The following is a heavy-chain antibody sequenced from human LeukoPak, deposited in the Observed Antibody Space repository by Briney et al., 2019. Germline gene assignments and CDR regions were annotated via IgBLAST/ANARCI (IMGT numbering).Heavy chain of an antibody. Sequence: ASVRVSCKASGYTFTGYYMHWVRQVLGQGLEWMGWINPNSGVTKYAQMFQGRVTMTRDTSINTAYMELSRLRSDDTAVYYCARGGYYDILTGYSTTDYWGQGTLVTVSS. CDR1: GYTFTGYY. J-gene: IGHJ4*02. V-gene: IGHV1-2*02. CDR2: INPNSGVT. CDR3: ARGGYYDILTGYSTTDY. D-gene: IGHD3-9*01.